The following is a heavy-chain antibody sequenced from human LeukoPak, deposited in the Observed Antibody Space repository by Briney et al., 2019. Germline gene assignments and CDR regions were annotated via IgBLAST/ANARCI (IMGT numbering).Heavy chain of an antibody. Sequence: SETLSLTCIVSGGSISSYYCGWVRQPPGKGLEWHGLIVDSGSTYYNPSLKSRVTISVDTSKNQFSLRLSSVTAADTAVYYCARHGWELLRGVPFPPDYWGQGTLVTVSS. J-gene: IGHJ4*02. CDR2: IVDSGST. D-gene: IGHD1-26*01. V-gene: IGHV4-39*01. CDR1: GGSISSYY. CDR3: ARHGWELLRGVPFPPDY.